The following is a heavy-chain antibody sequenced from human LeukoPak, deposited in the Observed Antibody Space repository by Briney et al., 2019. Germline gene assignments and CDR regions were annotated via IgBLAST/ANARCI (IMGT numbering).Heavy chain of an antibody. J-gene: IGHJ4*02. Sequence: SGPTLVNPTRPLTLTCTFSGFSLSTSGMRVSWIRQPPGKALEWLARLDWDDDKFYSTSLKTRLTISKDTSKNQVVLTMTNMDPVDTATYYCAKSSGWYGVTDYFHYWGQGTLVTVSS. V-gene: IGHV2-70*04. CDR2: LDWDDDK. D-gene: IGHD6-19*01. CDR3: AKSSGWYGVTDYFHY. CDR1: GFSLSTSGMR.